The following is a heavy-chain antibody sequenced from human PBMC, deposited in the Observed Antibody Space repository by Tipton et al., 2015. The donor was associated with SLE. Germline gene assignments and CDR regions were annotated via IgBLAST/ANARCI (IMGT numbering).Heavy chain of an antibody. CDR3: ARWGPDTSTGPRMDV. D-gene: IGHD5-18*01. V-gene: IGHV4-61*05. CDR2: VSYSGSS. CDR1: GDSISSSSDY. J-gene: IGHJ3*01. Sequence: TLSLTCTVSGDSISSSSDYWGWIRQSPGQGLEWIGYVSYSGSSNYNPSLKSRLTMSLDPFNNHFSLKLSSVTAADTAMYFCARWGPDTSTGPRMDVWGQGTMVSVSS.